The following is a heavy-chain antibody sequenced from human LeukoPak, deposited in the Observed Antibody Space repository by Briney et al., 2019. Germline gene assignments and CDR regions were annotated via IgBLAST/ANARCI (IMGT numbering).Heavy chain of an antibody. CDR3: AKVQRTVVTPDY. CDR2: ISGSGGST. CDR1: GFTFSSYA. Sequence: GGSLRLSCAASGFTFSSYAMSWVRQAPGKGREWGSAISGSGGSTYYADSVRGRFTISRDNSNNTLYLQTNSLRAEDTAVYYCAKVQRTVVTPDYWGQGTLVTVSS. D-gene: IGHD3-22*01. J-gene: IGHJ4*02. V-gene: IGHV3-23*01.